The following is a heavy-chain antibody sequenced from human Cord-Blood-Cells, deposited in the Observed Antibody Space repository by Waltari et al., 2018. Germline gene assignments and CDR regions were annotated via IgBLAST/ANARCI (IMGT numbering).Heavy chain of an antibody. CDR1: GGSISSSSYY. Sequence: QLQLQESGPGLVKPSETLSLTCTVSGGSISSSSYYWGWIRQPPGKGLEWIGSIYYSGSTYYNPSLKSRVTISVDTSKNQFSLKRSSVTAADTAVYYCARPLDSSGFDYWGQGTLVTVSS. CDR2: IYYSGST. CDR3: ARPLDSSGFDY. V-gene: IGHV4-39*01. D-gene: IGHD6-19*01. J-gene: IGHJ4*02.